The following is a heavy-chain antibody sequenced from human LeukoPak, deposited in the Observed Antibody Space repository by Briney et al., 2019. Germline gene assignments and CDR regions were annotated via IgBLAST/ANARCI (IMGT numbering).Heavy chain of an antibody. CDR2: ISYDGNIK. D-gene: IGHD6-19*01. Sequence: PGKSLRLSCAASGFTFRSYAIHWVRQAPGKGLEWVAFISYDGNIKYYADSVKGRFSISRGNSKNTLYLQMNSLRAEDAAVYYCARDSSYSSGWDYWGQGTLVTVSS. J-gene: IGHJ4*02. CDR3: ARDSSYSSGWDY. V-gene: IGHV3-30*14. CDR1: GFTFRSYA.